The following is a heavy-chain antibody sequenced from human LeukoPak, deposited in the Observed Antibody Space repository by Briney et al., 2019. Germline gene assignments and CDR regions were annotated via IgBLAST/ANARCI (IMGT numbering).Heavy chain of an antibody. V-gene: IGHV4-34*01. CDR1: GGSFSGYY. Sequence: SETLSLTCAVYGGSFSGYYWSWIRQPPGKGLEWIGTIYHSGSTYYNPSLKSRVTISVDTSKNQFSLKLSSVTAADTAVYYCARAGSDIDYWGQGTLVTVSS. J-gene: IGHJ4*02. CDR3: ARAGSDIDY. CDR2: IYHSGST.